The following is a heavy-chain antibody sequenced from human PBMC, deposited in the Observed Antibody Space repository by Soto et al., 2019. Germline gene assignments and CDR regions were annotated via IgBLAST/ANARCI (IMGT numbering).Heavy chain of an antibody. CDR3: ARSNRDDAGNGAY. CDR1: GYTFTSHG. D-gene: IGHD1-1*01. V-gene: IGHV1-18*01. J-gene: IGHJ4*02. Sequence: QVQLVQSGAEVKDPGASVRVSCKSSGYTFTSHGLTWVRQAPGQGLELVGWISAYSGDTNYAQKFQGRVTMTPDTFTSTAYIALRSLTSDDTAVYYGARSNRDDAGNGAYWGQGTLVTV. CDR2: ISAYSGDT.